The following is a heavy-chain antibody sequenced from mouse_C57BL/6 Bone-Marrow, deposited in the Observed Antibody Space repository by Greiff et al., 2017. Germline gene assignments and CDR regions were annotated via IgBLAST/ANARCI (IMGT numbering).Heavy chain of an antibody. V-gene: IGHV5-9*01. CDR3: ARHTARALYYFDY. CDR2: ISGCGGNT. J-gene: IGHJ2*01. Sequence: EVKVEESGGGLVKPGGSLKLSCAASGFTFSSYTMSWVRQTPEKRLEWVATISGCGGNTYYPDSVKGRFTISRDNAKNTLYLQMSSLRSEDTALYYCARHTARALYYFDYWGQGTTLTVSS. D-gene: IGHD3-1*01. CDR1: GFTFSSYT.